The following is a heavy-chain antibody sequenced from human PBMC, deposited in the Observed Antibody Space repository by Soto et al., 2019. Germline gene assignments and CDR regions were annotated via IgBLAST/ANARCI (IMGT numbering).Heavy chain of an antibody. V-gene: IGHV3-49*02. Sequence: SLRHPLAWVWFPVSNFLLDWFRQAPGKGLEWVGFIRSQPYGGTTQYAASVRGRFTISRDDSKGIAYLQMNSLKSEDSGVYYCIGSFPFWGQGTLVTVSS. D-gene: IGHD3-10*01. CDR1: WFPVSNFL. CDR3: IGSFPF. CDR2: IRSQPYGGTT. J-gene: IGHJ1*01.